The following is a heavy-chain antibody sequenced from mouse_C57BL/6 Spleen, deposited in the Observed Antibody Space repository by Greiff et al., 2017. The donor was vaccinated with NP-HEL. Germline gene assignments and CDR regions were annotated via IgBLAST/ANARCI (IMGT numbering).Heavy chain of an antibody. D-gene: IGHD3-2*02. J-gene: IGHJ4*01. CDR1: GYTFTSYW. CDR2: IHPNSGST. V-gene: IGHV1-64*01. CDR3: ARSKAAQATDAMDY. Sequence: QVQLQQPGAELVKPGASVKLSCKASGYTFTSYWMHWVKQRPGQGLEWIGMIHPNSGSTNYNEKFKSKATLTVDKSSSTAYMQLSSLTSEDSAVYDCARSKAAQATDAMDYWGQGTSVTVSS.